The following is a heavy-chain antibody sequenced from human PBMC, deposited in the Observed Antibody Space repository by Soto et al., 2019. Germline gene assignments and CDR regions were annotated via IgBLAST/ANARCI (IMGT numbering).Heavy chain of an antibody. CDR1: GLTFSTYA. V-gene: IGHV3-23*01. CDR2: ISGNGANT. Sequence: EVQLLGSGGGLVQPGGSLRLSCAASGLTFSTYAMSWVRQAPGKGLEWVSSISGNGANTYYTDSVKGRFIISRDNSKNTLFLQMNGLGAGDTALYYWAEVRPKYCGAGGGYYKAGGDYWGQGTLVTVSS. D-gene: IGHD3-10*01. J-gene: IGHJ4*02. CDR3: AEVRPKYCGAGGGYYKAGGDY.